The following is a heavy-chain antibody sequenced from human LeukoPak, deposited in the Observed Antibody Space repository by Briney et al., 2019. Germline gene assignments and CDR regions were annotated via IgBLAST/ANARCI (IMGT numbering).Heavy chain of an antibody. CDR3: AKDQGYDSSGYFFYGPVDY. J-gene: IGHJ4*02. CDR1: GFTFSSYD. V-gene: IGHV3-30*18. Sequence: GGSLRLSCAASGFTFSSYDIHWVRQAPDKGLEWVAVISYDGSNKYYADSVKGRFTISRDNSKNTLYLQMNSLRAEDTAVYYCAKDQGYDSSGYFFYGPVDYWGQGTLVTVSS. CDR2: ISYDGSNK. D-gene: IGHD3-22*01.